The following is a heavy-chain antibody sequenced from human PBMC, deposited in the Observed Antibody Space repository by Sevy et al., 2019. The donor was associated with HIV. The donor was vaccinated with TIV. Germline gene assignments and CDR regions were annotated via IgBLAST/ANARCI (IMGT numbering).Heavy chain of an antibody. Sequence: SETLSLTCAVYGGSFSGYYWSWIRQPPGKGLEWIGEINHSGSTNYNPSLKSRVTISVDTSKNQFSLKLSSVTAADTAVNYCARGPYSSSWYPNYYYYGMDVWGQGTTVTVSS. J-gene: IGHJ6*02. CDR3: ARGPYSSSWYPNYYYYGMDV. CDR1: GGSFSGYY. D-gene: IGHD6-13*01. V-gene: IGHV4-34*01. CDR2: INHSGST.